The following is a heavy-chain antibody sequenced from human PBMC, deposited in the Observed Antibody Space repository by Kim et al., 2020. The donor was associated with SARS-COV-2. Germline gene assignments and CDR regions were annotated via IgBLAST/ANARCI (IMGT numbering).Heavy chain of an antibody. D-gene: IGHD3-10*01. Sequence: ASVKVSCKASGYTFTGYYMHWVRQAPGQGLEWMGRINPNSGGTNYAQKFQGRVTMTRDTSISTAYMELSRLRSDDTAVYYCARDGLLWFEELLYNGYYYGMDVWGQGTTVTV. J-gene: IGHJ6*02. CDR1: GYTFTGYY. V-gene: IGHV1-2*06. CDR3: ARDGLLWFEELLYNGYYYGMDV. CDR2: INPNSGGT.